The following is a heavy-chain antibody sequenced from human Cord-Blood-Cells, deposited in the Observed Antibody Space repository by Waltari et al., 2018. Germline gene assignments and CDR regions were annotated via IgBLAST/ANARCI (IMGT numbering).Heavy chain of an antibody. CDR2: ISYDGSNK. D-gene: IGHD5-12*01. V-gene: IGHV3-30*18. CDR3: AKGGSSGYDFDY. CDR1: GFTFSSYA. J-gene: IGHJ4*02. Sequence: QVQLVESGGGVVQPGRSLRLSCAASGFTFSSYAMHWVRQAPGKGLEWVAVISYDGSNKYYADSVKGRFTISRDNSKNTLYLQMNSLRAEDTAVYYCAKGGSSGYDFDYWGQGTLVTVSS.